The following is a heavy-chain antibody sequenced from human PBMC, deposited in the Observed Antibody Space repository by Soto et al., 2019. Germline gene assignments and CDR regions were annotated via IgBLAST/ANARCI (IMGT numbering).Heavy chain of an antibody. Sequence: QVQLVQSGGEVKQPGASVKVSCKTSGYTFTSYGISWVRQAPGQGLEWMGWISGYNGDPKYVQKFQGRVTLTTDTSTNTAYMEVRSLRSDDTAVYYCARDWVGDLAYWGQGTLVTVSS. CDR2: ISGYNGDP. J-gene: IGHJ4*02. V-gene: IGHV1-18*01. CDR1: GYTFTSYG. D-gene: IGHD4-17*01. CDR3: ARDWVGDLAY.